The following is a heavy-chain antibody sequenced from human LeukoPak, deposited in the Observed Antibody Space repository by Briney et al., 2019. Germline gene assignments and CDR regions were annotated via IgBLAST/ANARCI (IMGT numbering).Heavy chain of an antibody. V-gene: IGHV4-39*01. CDR2: IYYSGST. J-gene: IGHJ5*02. D-gene: IGHD3-10*01. CDR1: GGSIISGHHY. CDR3: ARVQGDYASRDYWFDP. Sequence: PSETLSLTCTVSGGSIISGHHYWGWIRQSPGKGPEWIGSIYYSGSTFYNSSLESRVTIFVDTPKNQFSLNLTSVTASDTSVYYCARVQGDYASRDYWFDPWGKGTLVTVSS.